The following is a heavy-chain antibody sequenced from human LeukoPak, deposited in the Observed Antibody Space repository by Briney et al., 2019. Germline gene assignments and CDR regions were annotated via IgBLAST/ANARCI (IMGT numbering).Heavy chain of an antibody. V-gene: IGHV4-59*08. CDR3: ARHGGGGESYPRVFDY. Sequence: SETLSLTCTASGGSISPYYLSWIRQPPGKGLEWIGYIYYSGSTNYNPSLKSRVIISVDTSKNQFSLKLNSVTAADTAMYYCARHGGGGESYPRVFDYWGRGNLVTVSS. CDR1: GGSISPYY. CDR2: IYYSGST. D-gene: IGHD1-26*01. J-gene: IGHJ4*02.